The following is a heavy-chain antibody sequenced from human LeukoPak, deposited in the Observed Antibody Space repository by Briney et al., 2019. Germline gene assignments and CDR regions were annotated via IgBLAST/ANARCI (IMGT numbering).Heavy chain of an antibody. Sequence: GGSLRLSCAASGFTFSSYAMSRVRQAPGKGLEWVSAISGSGGSTYYADSVKGRFTISRDNSKNTLYLQMNSLRAEDTAVYYCAKGDYSSSWYYFDYWGQGTLVTVSS. CDR3: AKGDYSSSWYYFDY. J-gene: IGHJ4*02. D-gene: IGHD6-13*01. CDR1: GFTFSSYA. CDR2: ISGSGGST. V-gene: IGHV3-23*01.